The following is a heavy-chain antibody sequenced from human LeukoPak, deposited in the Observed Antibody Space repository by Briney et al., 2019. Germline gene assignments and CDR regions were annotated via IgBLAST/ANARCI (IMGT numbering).Heavy chain of an antibody. D-gene: IGHD6-13*01. J-gene: IGHJ4*02. V-gene: IGHV4-31*03. CDR1: GGSISSGGYY. CDR3: ARDCRDSSSPSCFDY. Sequence: PSQTLSLTCTVSGGSISSGGYYWSWIRQHPGKGLEWIGYIYYSGSTYYNPSLTSRVTISVDTSKNQFSLKLSSVTAADTAVYYCARDCRDSSSPSCFDYWGQGTLVTVSS. CDR2: IYYSGST.